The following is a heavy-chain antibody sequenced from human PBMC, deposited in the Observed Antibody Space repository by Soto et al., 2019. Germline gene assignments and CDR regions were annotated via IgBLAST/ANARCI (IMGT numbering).Heavy chain of an antibody. CDR3: ARYCSGGSCYGVSFDI. CDR2: IIPIFGTA. CDR1: GGTFSSYA. Sequence: QVQLVQSGAEVQKPGSSVKVSCKASGGTFSSYAISWVRQAPGQGLEWMGGIIPIFGTANYAQKFQGRVTITADESTSTAYMELSSLRSEDTAVYYCARYCSGGSCYGVSFDIWGQGTMVTVSS. D-gene: IGHD2-15*01. V-gene: IGHV1-69*01. J-gene: IGHJ3*02.